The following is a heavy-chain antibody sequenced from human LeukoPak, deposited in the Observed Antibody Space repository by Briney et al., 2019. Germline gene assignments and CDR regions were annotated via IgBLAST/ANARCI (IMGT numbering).Heavy chain of an antibody. J-gene: IGHJ4*02. CDR2: IYPGDSDT. Sequence: GESLKISCKGSGYTFANYWIGWGRQMPGKGLEWMGIIYPGDSDTTYSPSFQGQVTISADKSISTAYLQWSSLKASDTAMYYCARRDYDDYRDYWGQGTLSPFPQ. V-gene: IGHV5-51*01. CDR3: ARRDYDDYRDY. CDR1: GYTFANYW. D-gene: IGHD3-3*01.